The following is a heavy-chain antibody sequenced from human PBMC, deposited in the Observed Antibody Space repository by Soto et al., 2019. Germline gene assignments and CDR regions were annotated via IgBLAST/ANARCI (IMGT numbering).Heavy chain of an antibody. D-gene: IGHD6-13*01. Sequence: QVQLVQSGAEVKKPGSSVKVSCKASGGTFSSYTISWVRQAPGQGLEWMGRIIPSLGIANYAQKIQGRVTITADKTTSTAYMELSSLRSEDTAVYYCARDRSAAAAGPPNDYWGQGTLVTVSS. CDR1: GGTFSSYT. CDR3: ARDRSAAAAGPPNDY. J-gene: IGHJ4*02. CDR2: IIPSLGIA. V-gene: IGHV1-69*08.